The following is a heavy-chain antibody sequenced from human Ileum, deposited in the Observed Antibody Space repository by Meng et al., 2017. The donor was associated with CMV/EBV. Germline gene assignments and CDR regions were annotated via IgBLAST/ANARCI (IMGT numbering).Heavy chain of an antibody. Sequence: ASVKVSCKASGYTFTGHYIHWVRQATGQGPEWMGWINPNSGGTNYAQKFQGRVTMTRDTSISTAYMELSRLKSDDTAVYYCARTDCSTTSCYPYWFDPWGQGTQVTVSS. D-gene: IGHD2-2*01. J-gene: IGHJ5*02. CDR3: ARTDCSTTSCYPYWFDP. CDR2: INPNSGGT. V-gene: IGHV1-2*02. CDR1: GYTFTGHY.